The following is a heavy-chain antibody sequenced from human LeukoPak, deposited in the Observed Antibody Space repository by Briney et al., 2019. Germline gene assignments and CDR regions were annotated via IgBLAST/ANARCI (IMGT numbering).Heavy chain of an antibody. CDR2: IKSKTDGGTT. CDR3: TTPYYYDSSGSTQIFDY. CDR1: GFTFSNAW. J-gene: IGHJ4*02. Sequence: GGSLRLSCAASGFTFSNAWMSWVRQAPGKGLEWVGRIKSKTDGGTTDYAAPVKGRFTISRGDSKNTLYLQMNSLKTEDTAVYYCTTPYYYDSSGSTQIFDYWGQGTLVTVSS. D-gene: IGHD3-22*01. V-gene: IGHV3-15*01.